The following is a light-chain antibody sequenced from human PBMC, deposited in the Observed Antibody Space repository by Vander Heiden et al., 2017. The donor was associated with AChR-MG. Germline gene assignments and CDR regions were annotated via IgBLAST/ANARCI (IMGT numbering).Light chain of an antibody. Sequence: QSALTQPRSVSGSPGQSVTISCTGTSSNVGGYNYVSWYQQHPGKAPKLIIYDVSKRPSGVPDRFSGSKSGNTAPLTIPGLQAEDEADYYCCSYAGTYTLVFGGGTKLTVL. CDR3: CSYAGTYTLV. CDR2: DVS. CDR1: SSNVGGYNY. V-gene: IGLV2-11*01. J-gene: IGLJ2*01.